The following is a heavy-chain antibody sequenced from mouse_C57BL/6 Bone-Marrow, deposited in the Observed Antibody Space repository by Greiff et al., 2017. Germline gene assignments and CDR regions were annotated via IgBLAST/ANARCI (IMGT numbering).Heavy chain of an antibody. CDR3: ARERLLRWGVYFDY. D-gene: IGHD1-1*01. CDR1: GYTFTNYW. J-gene: IGHJ2*01. CDR2: IYPGGGYT. V-gene: IGHV1-63*01. Sequence: QVQLQQSGAELVRPGTSVKMSCKASGYTFTNYWIGWAKQRPGHGLEWIGDIYPGGGYTNYNEKFKGKATLTADKSSSTAYMQFSSLTSEDSAIYYCARERLLRWGVYFDYWGQGTTLTVSS.